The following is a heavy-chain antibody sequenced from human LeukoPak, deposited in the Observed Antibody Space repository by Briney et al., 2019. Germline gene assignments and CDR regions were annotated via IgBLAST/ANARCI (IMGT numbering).Heavy chain of an antibody. J-gene: IGHJ4*02. CDR2: IKQDGSEK. CDR3: AKGLESNFDY. CDR1: GFTFSNYW. Sequence: PGGSPRLSCAASGFTFSNYWMSWVRQAPGKGLEWVANIKQDGSEKYYVDSVKGRFTISRDNSKNTLYLQMNSLRAEDTAVYYCAKGLESNFDYWGQGTLVTVSS. D-gene: IGHD5-24*01. V-gene: IGHV3-7*01.